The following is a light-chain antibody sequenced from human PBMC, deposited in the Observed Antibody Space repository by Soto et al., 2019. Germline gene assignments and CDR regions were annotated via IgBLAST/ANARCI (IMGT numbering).Light chain of an antibody. CDR3: QQYGSSGT. J-gene: IGKJ1*01. Sequence: DIVLTQSPATLSLSPGERVTLSCGASPSVSSSRLAWYQQKPGQAPRLLMYDASRRAFGIPDRFSGSGSGTDFTLTISRLEPEDFAVYYCQQYGSSGTFGQGTKVDIK. CDR2: DAS. CDR1: PSVSSSR. V-gene: IGKV3D-20*01.